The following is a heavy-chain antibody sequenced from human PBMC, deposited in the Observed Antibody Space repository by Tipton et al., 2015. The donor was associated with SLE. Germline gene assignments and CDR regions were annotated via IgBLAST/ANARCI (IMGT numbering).Heavy chain of an antibody. J-gene: IGHJ6*03. CDR2: INHSGST. CDR3: ARGRAGYSSSWYRGYYYMDA. V-gene: IGHV4-34*01. CDR1: GGSFSGYY. Sequence: LRLSCAVYGGSFSGYYWSWIRQPPGKGLEWIGEINHSGSTNYNPSLKSRVTISVDTSKNQFSLKLSSVTAADTAVYYCARGRAGYSSSWYRGYYYMDAWGKGPTVTVSS. D-gene: IGHD6-13*01.